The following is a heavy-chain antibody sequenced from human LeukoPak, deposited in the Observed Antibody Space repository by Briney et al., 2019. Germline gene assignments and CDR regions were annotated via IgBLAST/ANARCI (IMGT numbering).Heavy chain of an antibody. CDR3: ARGRPGGGELPRPHAFDI. CDR2: IYHSGST. V-gene: IGHV4-34*01. Sequence: PSETLSLTCAVYGGSFSGYYWNWIRQPPGKGLEWIGEIYHSGSTNYNPSLKSRVTISVDTSKNQFSLKLSSVTAADTAVYYCARGRPGGGELPRPHAFDIWGQGTMVTVSS. D-gene: IGHD2-21*01. CDR1: GGSFSGYY. J-gene: IGHJ3*02.